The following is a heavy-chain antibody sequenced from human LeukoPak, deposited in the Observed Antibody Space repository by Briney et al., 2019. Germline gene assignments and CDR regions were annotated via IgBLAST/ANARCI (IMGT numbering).Heavy chain of an antibody. D-gene: IGHD6-6*01. J-gene: IGHJ4*02. CDR2: MYPGDSET. CDR1: GYSFTSYS. Sequence: GESLKISCKGSGYSFTSYSIDWVRQMPGKGLEWMGIMYPGDSETRYSPSFQGQVTISADKSSSTAYLQWSSLKASDTAMYYCARHIGSSSSFDYWGQGTLVTVSS. CDR3: ARHIGSSSSFDY. V-gene: IGHV5-51*01.